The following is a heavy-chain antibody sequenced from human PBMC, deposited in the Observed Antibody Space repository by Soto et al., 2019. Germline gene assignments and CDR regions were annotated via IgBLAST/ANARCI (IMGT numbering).Heavy chain of an antibody. CDR3: AKDRGCGWYYRGGFDI. J-gene: IGHJ3*02. D-gene: IGHD6-19*01. CDR1: GFTFSSYG. CDR2: IGYDGNNR. Sequence: QVQLVESGGSVVQPGRSLRLSCAASGFTFSSYGMNWVRQAPGKGLEWVTVIGYDGNNRYYADSVKGRFTISRDNSKNTLYLQMNSLRAEDTAVYYCAKDRGCGWYYRGGFDIWGQGTMVTVSS. V-gene: IGHV3-30*18.